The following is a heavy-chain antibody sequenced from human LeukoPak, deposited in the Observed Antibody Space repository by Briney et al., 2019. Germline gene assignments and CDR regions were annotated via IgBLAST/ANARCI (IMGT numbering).Heavy chain of an antibody. CDR2: IIPIFGTA. CDR3: ASAITIVRGVKSYYYYYMDV. Sequence: SVKVSCKASGGTFSSYAISWVRQAPGQGLEWMGGIIPIFGTANYAQKFQGRVTITADESTSTAYMELSSLRSEDTAVYYCASAITIVRGVKSYYYYYMDVWGKGTTVTVSS. CDR1: GGTFSSYA. V-gene: IGHV1-69*01. J-gene: IGHJ6*03. D-gene: IGHD3-10*01.